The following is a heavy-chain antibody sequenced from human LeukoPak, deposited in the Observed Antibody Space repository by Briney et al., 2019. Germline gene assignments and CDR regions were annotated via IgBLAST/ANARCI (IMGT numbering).Heavy chain of an antibody. CDR1: GYTFTSYG. D-gene: IGHD3-9*01. Sequence: ASVKVSCKASGYTFTSYGISWVRQAPGQGLKWMGWISAYNGNTNYAQKLQGRVTMTTDTSTSTAYMELRSLRSDDTAVYYCARESPTNYDILTGYLSGYYYYYMDVWGKGTTVTVSS. V-gene: IGHV1-18*01. J-gene: IGHJ6*03. CDR2: ISAYNGNT. CDR3: ARESPTNYDILTGYLSGYYYYYMDV.